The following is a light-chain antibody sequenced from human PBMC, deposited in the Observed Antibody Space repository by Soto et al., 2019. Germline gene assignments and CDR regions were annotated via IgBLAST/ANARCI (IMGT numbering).Light chain of an antibody. Sequence: EIVLTQSPGTLSLSPGEIATLSCRASQSVSSSDLAWYQQKPGQAPRLLIYGASSRATGIPGRFSGSGSGTDSTLTISRLEPEDFAVYSCQQYGSSPRTFGQGTKVEI. V-gene: IGKV3-20*01. CDR3: QQYGSSPRT. CDR2: GAS. CDR1: QSVSSSD. J-gene: IGKJ1*01.